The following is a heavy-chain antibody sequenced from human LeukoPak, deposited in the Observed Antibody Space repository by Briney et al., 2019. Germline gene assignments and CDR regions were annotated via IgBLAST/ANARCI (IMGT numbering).Heavy chain of an antibody. CDR1: GGSFSGYH. D-gene: IGHD3-16*01. V-gene: IGHV4-34*01. J-gene: IGHJ4*02. Sequence: SETLSLTCAVYGGSFSGYHWSWIRQPPGKGLEWIGEINHSGSTNYNPSLKSRVTISVDTSKNQFSLKLSSVTAADTAVYYCASGSDYYDYVWGSSNYWGQGTLVTVSS. CDR2: INHSGST. CDR3: ASGSDYYDYVWGSSNY.